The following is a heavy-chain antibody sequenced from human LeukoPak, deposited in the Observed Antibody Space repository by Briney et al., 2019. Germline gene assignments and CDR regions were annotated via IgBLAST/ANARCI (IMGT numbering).Heavy chain of an antibody. CDR1: VYTFTSYD. D-gene: IGHD3-10*01. J-gene: IGHJ4*02. V-gene: IGHV1-8*01. CDR2: MSPNSGNT. CDR3: ASIYGSGSFDY. Sequence: GASLKVSCKASVYTFTSYDINWVRQATGQGLGWMGWMSPNSGNTGYAQKFQGRVTMTRNTSISTAYMELSSLRSEDTAVYYCASIYGSGSFDYWGQGTLVTVSS.